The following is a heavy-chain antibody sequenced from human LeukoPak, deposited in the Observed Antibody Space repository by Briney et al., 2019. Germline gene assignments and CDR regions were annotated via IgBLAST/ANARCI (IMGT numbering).Heavy chain of an antibody. CDR2: ISSSSSYI. D-gene: IGHD6-13*01. Sequence: NPGGSLRLSCAASGFTFSSYSMNWVRQAPGKGLEWVSSISSSSSYIYYANSVKGRFTISRDNAKNSLYLQMNSLRAEDTAVYYCARLVSSAPDYWGQETLVTVSS. CDR3: ARLVSSAPDY. J-gene: IGHJ4*02. CDR1: GFTFSSYS. V-gene: IGHV3-21*01.